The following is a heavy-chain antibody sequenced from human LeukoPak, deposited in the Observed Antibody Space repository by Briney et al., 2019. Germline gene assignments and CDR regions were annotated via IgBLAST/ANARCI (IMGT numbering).Heavy chain of an antibody. CDR1: GFTFSSYA. J-gene: IGHJ4*02. Sequence: PGGSLRLSCAASGFTFSSYAMSWVRQAPGKGLEWVSAISGSGGSTYYADSVKGRFTISRDNSKNTLYLQMNSLRAEDTAVYYCAVGANSGYDSAPPFDYWGQGTLVTVSS. CDR3: AVGANSGYDSAPPFDY. CDR2: ISGSGGST. D-gene: IGHD5-12*01. V-gene: IGHV3-23*01.